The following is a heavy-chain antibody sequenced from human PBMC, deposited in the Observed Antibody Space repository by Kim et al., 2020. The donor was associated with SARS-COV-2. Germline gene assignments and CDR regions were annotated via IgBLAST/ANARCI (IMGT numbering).Heavy chain of an antibody. CDR3: ARTGYSSTSYLIDP. V-gene: IGHV3-21*01. J-gene: IGHJ5*02. Sequence: GGSLRLSCAASGFTFSTYSMNWVRQAPGRGLEWVSSISSSSSYISYADSVKGRFTISRDNAKNSLYLQMNNLRAEDTAVYYCARTGYSSTSYLIDPWGQGTLVTVSS. CDR2: ISSSSSYI. CDR1: GFTFSTYS. D-gene: IGHD6-13*01.